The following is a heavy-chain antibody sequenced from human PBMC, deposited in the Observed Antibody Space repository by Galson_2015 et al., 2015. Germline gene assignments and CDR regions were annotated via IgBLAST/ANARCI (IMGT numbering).Heavy chain of an antibody. V-gene: IGHV1-24*01. Sequence: SVKVSCKVSGYTLTELSMHWVRQAPGKGLEWMGGFDPEDGETIYAQKFQGRVTMTEDTSTDTAYMELSSLRSEDTAVYYCATVLSCSGGSCYPYYGMDVWGQGTTVTVSS. CDR3: ATVLSCSGGSCYPYYGMDV. D-gene: IGHD2-15*01. J-gene: IGHJ6*02. CDR1: GYTLTELS. CDR2: FDPEDGET.